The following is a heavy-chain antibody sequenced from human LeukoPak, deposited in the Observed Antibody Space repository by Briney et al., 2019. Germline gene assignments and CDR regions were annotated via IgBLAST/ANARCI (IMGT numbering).Heavy chain of an antibody. V-gene: IGHV3-23*01. CDR1: GFTFSSYA. Sequence: PGGSLRLSCAASGFTFSSYAMSWVRQAPGKGLEWVSAISGSGGSTYYADSVKGRFTISRDNSKNTLYLQMNSLRAEDTAVYYCAKDPNVLRFLEWPQPPAFDIWGQGTMVTVSS. D-gene: IGHD3-3*01. CDR2: ISGSGGST. J-gene: IGHJ3*02. CDR3: AKDPNVLRFLEWPQPPAFDI.